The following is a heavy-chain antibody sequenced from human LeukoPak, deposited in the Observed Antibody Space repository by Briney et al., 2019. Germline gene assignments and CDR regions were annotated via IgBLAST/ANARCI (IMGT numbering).Heavy chain of an antibody. D-gene: IGHD4-17*01. J-gene: IGHJ4*02. CDR3: AKDATEYGDSHFDC. CDR1: GFTFSSYG. V-gene: IGHV3-33*06. CDR2: IWNDGSHE. Sequence: PGASLRLSCAASGFTFSSYGMHWVRQDPGKGRGWVAVIWNDGSHEYYADSEKGRFTISRDNPRNTVYPQMSDLRGEDTAVYYCAKDATEYGDSHFDCWGQGSLVTVS.